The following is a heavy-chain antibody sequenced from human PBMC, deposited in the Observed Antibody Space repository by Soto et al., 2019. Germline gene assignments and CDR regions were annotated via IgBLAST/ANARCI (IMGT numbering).Heavy chain of an antibody. Sequence: QVQLQQWGAGLLKPSETLSLTCAVYGGSFSGYYWSWIRQPPGKWLEWIGEINHSGSTNYNPSLKSRVTISVDTSMNQFSLKLSSVTAADTAVYYCARGRASYSSSWYNYWGQGTLVTVSS. CDR2: INHSGST. CDR3: ARGRASYSSSWYNY. D-gene: IGHD6-13*01. CDR1: GGSFSGYY. V-gene: IGHV4-34*01. J-gene: IGHJ4*02.